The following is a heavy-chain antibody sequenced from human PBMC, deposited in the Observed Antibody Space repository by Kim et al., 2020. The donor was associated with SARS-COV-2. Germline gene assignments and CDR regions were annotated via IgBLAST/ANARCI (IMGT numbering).Heavy chain of an antibody. Sequence: GGSLRLSCAASGFTFSSYGMHWVRQAPGKGLEWVAVIWYDGSNKYYADSVKGRFTISRDNSKNTLYLQMNSLRAEDTAVYYCARDHLVLGDFFPNYWGQGTLVTVSS. D-gene: IGHD2-21*01. V-gene: IGHV3-33*01. CDR2: IWYDGSNK. CDR1: GFTFSSYG. CDR3: ARDHLVLGDFFPNY. J-gene: IGHJ4*02.